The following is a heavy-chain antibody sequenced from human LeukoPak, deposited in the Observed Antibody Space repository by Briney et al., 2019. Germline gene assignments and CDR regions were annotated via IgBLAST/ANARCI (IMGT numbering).Heavy chain of an antibody. V-gene: IGHV3-20*04. CDR1: GFNFDDYG. D-gene: IGHD3-22*01. CDR2: INWKDST. Sequence: GGSLRLSCAASGFNFDDYGMSWVRQAPGKGLEWVSGINWKDSTGYADSVKGRFTISRDNAKKSVYLQMNSLRAEDTAVYYCARLQLGGYSMAFDYWGQGTLVTVSS. CDR3: ARLQLGGYSMAFDY. J-gene: IGHJ4*02.